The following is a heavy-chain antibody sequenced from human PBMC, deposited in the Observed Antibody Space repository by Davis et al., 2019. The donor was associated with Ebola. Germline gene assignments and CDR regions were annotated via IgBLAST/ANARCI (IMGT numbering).Heavy chain of an antibody. Sequence: ASVKVSCKASGYTFTNHDMHWVRQAPGQGLEWMGIINPSGGSTTYAQQLQGRVTMTRDTSTSTADVELSSLTSDDTAVYYWARGIEGAGTFEPWGRGTLVTVSS. CDR3: ARGIEGAGTFEP. CDR1: GYTFTNHD. CDR2: INPSGGST. J-gene: IGHJ5*02. V-gene: IGHV1-46*01. D-gene: IGHD6-19*01.